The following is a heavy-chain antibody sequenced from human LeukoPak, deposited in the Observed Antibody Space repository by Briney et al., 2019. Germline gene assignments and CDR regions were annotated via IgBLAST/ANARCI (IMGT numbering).Heavy chain of an antibody. J-gene: IGHJ4*02. D-gene: IGHD2-21*02. CDR2: ISYDGSNQ. Sequence: GGSLRLSCAASGFTFSSYAMHWVRQAPGRGLEWVAVISYDGSNQYYADSVKGRFTISRDNSKNTLYLQMNSLRAEDTAVYYCARGTAILGYFNYWGQGTLVTVSS. V-gene: IGHV3-30-3*01. CDR1: GFTFSSYA. CDR3: ARGTAILGYFNY.